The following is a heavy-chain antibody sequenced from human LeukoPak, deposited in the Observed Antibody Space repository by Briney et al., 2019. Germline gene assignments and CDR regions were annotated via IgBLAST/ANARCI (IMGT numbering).Heavy chain of an antibody. CDR2: IYTSGST. D-gene: IGHD3-10*01. V-gene: IGHV4-4*07. CDR1: GGSISSYY. J-gene: IGHJ6*03. Sequence: SETLSLTCTVSGGSISSYYWSWIRQPAGKGLEWIGRIYTSGSTNYNPSLKSRVTMSVDTSKNQFSLKLSSVAAADTAVYYCARDYYGSGSVGYYYYMDVWGKGTTVTIS. CDR3: ARDYYGSGSVGYYYYMDV.